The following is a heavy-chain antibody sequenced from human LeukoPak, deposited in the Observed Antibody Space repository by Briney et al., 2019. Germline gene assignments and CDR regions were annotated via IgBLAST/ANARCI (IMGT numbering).Heavy chain of an antibody. Sequence: GGSLRLSCAASGFTFSSHRMNWVRQAPGKGLEWVSYISSSGSTIYYADSVKGRFTVSRDNSKNTLSLQMNSLRAEDTAVYYCAKWVRGYYYYMDVWGRGTTVTISS. J-gene: IGHJ6*03. CDR2: ISSSGSTI. CDR3: AKWVRGYYYYMDV. D-gene: IGHD3-10*01. V-gene: IGHV3-48*01. CDR1: GFTFSSHR.